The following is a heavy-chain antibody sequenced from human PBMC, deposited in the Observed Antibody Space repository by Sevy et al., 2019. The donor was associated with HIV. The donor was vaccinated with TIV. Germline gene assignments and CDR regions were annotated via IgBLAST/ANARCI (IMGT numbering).Heavy chain of an antibody. J-gene: IGHJ3*02. D-gene: IGHD2-2*01. CDR3: ARVGCSISSCPKGDAFDI. CDR2: ISGSGGST. CDR1: GFSFSSYA. V-gene: IGHV3-23*01. Sequence: GGSLRLSCAASGFSFSSYAMSWVRQTPGKGLQWVSVISGSGGSTYYADSVKGRFTIFRDNSRNMVYLQMNSLRAEDTAVYYCARVGCSISSCPKGDAFDIWGQGTMVTVSS.